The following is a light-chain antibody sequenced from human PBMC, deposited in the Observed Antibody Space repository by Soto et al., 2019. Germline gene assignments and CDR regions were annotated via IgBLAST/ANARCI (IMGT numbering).Light chain of an antibody. J-gene: IGKJ5*01. CDR3: QQYGSSLIT. Sequence: DIVLTQSPGTLSLSPVETATLSCMASQRVTSSYLAWYQQKPGQAPRLLIYGASSRATGIPDRFSGSGSGTDFTLTISRLEPEDFAVYYCQQYGSSLITFGQGTRLEIK. V-gene: IGKV3-20*01. CDR2: GAS. CDR1: QRVTSSY.